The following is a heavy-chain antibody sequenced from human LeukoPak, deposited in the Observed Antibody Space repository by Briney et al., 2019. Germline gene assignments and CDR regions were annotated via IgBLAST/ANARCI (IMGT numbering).Heavy chain of an antibody. CDR3: ARGLGGWFDP. CDR2: IYYSGST. CDR1: GGSISSGDYY. J-gene: IGHJ5*02. V-gene: IGHV4-30-4*01. D-gene: IGHD3/OR15-3a*01. Sequence: SETLSLTCTVSGGSISSGDYYWTWIRQPPGKGLEWIGYIYYSGSTYYNPSLKSRILTSIDTSKNQFSLQLSSVTAADTTVYYCARGLGGWFDPWGQGALVTVSS.